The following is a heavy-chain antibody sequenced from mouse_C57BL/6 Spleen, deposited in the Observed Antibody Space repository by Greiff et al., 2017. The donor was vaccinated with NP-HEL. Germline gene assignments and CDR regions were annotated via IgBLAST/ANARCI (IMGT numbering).Heavy chain of an antibody. CDR2: ISSGSSTI. J-gene: IGHJ4*01. V-gene: IGHV5-17*01. D-gene: IGHD1-1*01. CDR3: ARLITTVEDYAMDY. CDR1: GFTFSDYG. Sequence: EVHLVESGGGLVKPGGSLKLSCAASGFTFSDYGMHWVRQAPEKGLEWVAYISSGSSTIYYADTVKGRFTISRDNAKNTLFLQMTSLRSEDTAMYYCARLITTVEDYAMDYWGQGTSVTVSS.